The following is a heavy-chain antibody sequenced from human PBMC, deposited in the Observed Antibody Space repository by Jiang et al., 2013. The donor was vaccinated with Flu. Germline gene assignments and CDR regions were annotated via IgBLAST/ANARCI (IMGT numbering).Heavy chain of an antibody. D-gene: IGHD1-26*01. J-gene: IGHJ6*03. CDR1: GDTFISYA. CDR2: IIPIFSTA. Sequence: SGAEVKKPGSSVKVSCKAFGDTFISYAFSWVRQAPGQGLEWLGGIIPIFSTATYAQKVQGRVTISADEGTSTVYMEVRSLTSEDTAVYYCARGRFSHYYYMHLWGKGTSVTVSS. CDR3: ARGRFSHYYYMHL. V-gene: IGHV1-69*01.